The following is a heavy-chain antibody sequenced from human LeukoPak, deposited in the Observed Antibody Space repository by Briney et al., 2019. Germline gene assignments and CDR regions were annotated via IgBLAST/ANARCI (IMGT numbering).Heavy chain of an antibody. Sequence: GGSLRLSCAASGFTLSSYWMCWVRQAPGKGLEWVAHIKQDGSDKYYVDSVKGRFTISRDNAKNSLYLQMNSLRAEDTAVYYCARYATSSGSRWLEPWGQGTLVTVSS. D-gene: IGHD6-19*01. CDR3: ARYATSSGSRWLEP. CDR1: GFTLSSYW. J-gene: IGHJ5*02. CDR2: IKQDGSDK. V-gene: IGHV3-7*01.